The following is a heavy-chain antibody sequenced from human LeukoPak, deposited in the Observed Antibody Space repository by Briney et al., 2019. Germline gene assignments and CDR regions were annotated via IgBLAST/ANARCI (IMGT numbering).Heavy chain of an antibody. Sequence: PSETLSLTCTVSGGSISSGDYYWSWIRQPPGKGLEWIGYIYYSGSTNYNPSLKSRVTISVDKSKKQFSLKLSSVTAADTAVYYCVTNSIGYCSGGNCYQVSDYWGQGTLVTVSS. CDR3: VTNSIGYCSGGNCYQVSDY. CDR1: GGSISSGDYY. J-gene: IGHJ4*02. D-gene: IGHD2-15*01. V-gene: IGHV4-30-4*08. CDR2: IYYSGST.